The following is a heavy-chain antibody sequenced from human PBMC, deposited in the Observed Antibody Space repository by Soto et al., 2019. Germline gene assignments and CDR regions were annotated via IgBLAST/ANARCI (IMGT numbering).Heavy chain of an antibody. Sequence: GGSLRLSCAASGFTFSSYDMHWVRQATGKGLEWVSAIGTAGDPYYPGSVKGRFTISRENAKNSLYLQMNSLRAGDTAVYYCARSPDIVLVIAIHNFYMDVCGKGTTVNVSS. CDR2: IGTAGDP. CDR3: ARSPDIVLVIAIHNFYMDV. J-gene: IGHJ6*03. D-gene: IGHD2-21*01. V-gene: IGHV3-13*05. CDR1: GFTFSSYD.